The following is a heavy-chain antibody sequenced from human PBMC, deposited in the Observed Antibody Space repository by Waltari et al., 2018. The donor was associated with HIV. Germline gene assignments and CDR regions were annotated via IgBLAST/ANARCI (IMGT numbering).Heavy chain of an antibody. Sequence: EVQLLESGGGLVQPGGSLRLSCQASGFTFSSYAMSWVRQAPGKGLGWVSAISGSGGSTYYAYSVKGRFTISRDNSKNTLYLQMNSLRAEDTAVYYCAKDPMDIVATINYYGMDVWGQGTTVTISS. CDR2: ISGSGGST. CDR1: GFTFSSYA. D-gene: IGHD5-12*01. CDR3: AKDPMDIVATINYYGMDV. J-gene: IGHJ6*02. V-gene: IGHV3-23*01.